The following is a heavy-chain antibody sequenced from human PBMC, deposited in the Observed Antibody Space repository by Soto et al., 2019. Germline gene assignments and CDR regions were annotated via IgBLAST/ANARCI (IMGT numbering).Heavy chain of an antibody. CDR2: ISAYNGNT. V-gene: IGHV1-18*01. CDR1: GYTFTSYG. J-gene: IGHJ3*02. CDR3: AAGIAAAGPDVFDI. Sequence: ASVKVSCKASGYTFTSYGINWVRQAPGQGLEWMGWISAYNGNTNYAQNLQGRVTMTTDTSTTTAYMELRSLRSDDTAVYYCAAGIAAAGPDVFDIWGQGTMVTVSS. D-gene: IGHD6-13*01.